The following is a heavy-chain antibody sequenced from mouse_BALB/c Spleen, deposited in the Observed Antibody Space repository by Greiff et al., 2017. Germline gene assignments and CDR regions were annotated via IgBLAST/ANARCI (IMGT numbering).Heavy chain of an antibody. CDR3: ARSYDYDVLTFAY. V-gene: IGHV1-7*01. CDR2: INPSTGYT. D-gene: IGHD2-4*01. CDR1: GYTFTSYW. Sequence: QVHVKQSGAELAKPGASVKMSCKASGYTFTSYWMHWVKQRPGQGLEWIGYINPSTGYTEYNQKFKDKATLTADKSSSTAYMQLSSLTSEDSAVYYCARSYDYDVLTFAYWGQGTLVTVSA. J-gene: IGHJ3*01.